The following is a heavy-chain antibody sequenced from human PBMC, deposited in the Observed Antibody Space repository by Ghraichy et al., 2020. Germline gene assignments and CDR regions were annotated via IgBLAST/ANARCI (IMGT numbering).Heavy chain of an antibody. CDR2: IYSDGST. D-gene: IGHD4-17*01. Sequence: GGSLRLSCAASGFTVSGNYMSWVRQAPGKGLERVSFIYSDGSTYYADSVKGRFTISSDNSKNMLYLQLNSLRAEETAVYYCARERDSGRSGGYYYGMDVWGQGTTVTVSS. CDR1: GFTVSGNY. CDR3: ARERDSGRSGGYYYGMDV. V-gene: IGHV3-53*01. J-gene: IGHJ6*02.